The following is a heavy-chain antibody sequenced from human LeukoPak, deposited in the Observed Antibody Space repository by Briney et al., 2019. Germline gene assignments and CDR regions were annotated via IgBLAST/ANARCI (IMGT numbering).Heavy chain of an antibody. J-gene: IGHJ4*02. V-gene: IGHV4-4*07. CDR2: IYTSGST. D-gene: IGHD4-23*01. Sequence: SETLSLTCTVSGGSISSYYWSWIRQPAGKGLEWIGRIYTSGSTNYNPSLKSRVTMSVDTSKNQFSLKLSSVTAADTAVYYCATASTIGGTSSYFDYWGQGPLVTVSS. CDR3: ATASTIGGTSSYFDY. CDR1: GGSISSYY.